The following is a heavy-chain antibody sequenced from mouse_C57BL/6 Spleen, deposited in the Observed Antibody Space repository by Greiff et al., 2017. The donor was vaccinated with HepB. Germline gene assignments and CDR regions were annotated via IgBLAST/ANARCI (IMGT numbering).Heavy chain of an antibody. CDR2: INPNNGGT. D-gene: IGHD2-2*01. CDR1: GYTFTDYY. J-gene: IGHJ1*03. CDR3: ARGRIYYGYDGYFDV. V-gene: IGHV1-26*01. Sequence: EVQLQQSGPELVKPGASVKISCKASGYTFTDYYMNWVKQSHGKSLEWIGDINPNNGGTSYNQKFKGKATLTVDKSSSTAYMELRSLTSEDSAVYYCARGRIYYGYDGYFDVWGTGTTVTVSS.